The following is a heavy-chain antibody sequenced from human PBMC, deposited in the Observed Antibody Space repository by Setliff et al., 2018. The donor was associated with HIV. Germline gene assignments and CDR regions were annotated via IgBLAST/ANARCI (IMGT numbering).Heavy chain of an antibody. CDR2: IIPIFGTA. D-gene: IGHD1-7*01. V-gene: IGHV1-69*06. J-gene: IGHJ4*02. Sequence: ASVKVSCKASGGTFSNYGISWVRQAPGQGLEWMGRIIPIFGTANYAQKFQGRVTITADKSTSTAYMDLSSLRSEDTAVYYCARGYNWNYPLDYWGQGTLVTVSS. CDR3: ARGYNWNYPLDY. CDR1: GGTFSNYG.